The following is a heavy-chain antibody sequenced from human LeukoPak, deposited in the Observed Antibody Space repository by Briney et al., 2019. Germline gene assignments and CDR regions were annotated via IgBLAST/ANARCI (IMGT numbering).Heavy chain of an antibody. CDR3: ARERGPYCSSTSCYNLKYLGY. J-gene: IGHJ4*02. V-gene: IGHV3-33*08. CDR1: GFTFSTYS. CDR2: IWYDGSNK. Sequence: GGSLRLPCADSGFTFSTYSMHWVRQAPGKGLEWVAVIWYDGSNKYYADSVKGRFTISRDNSKNTLYLQMNSLRAEDTAVYYCARERGPYCSSTSCYNLKYLGYWGQGTLVTVSS. D-gene: IGHD2-2*02.